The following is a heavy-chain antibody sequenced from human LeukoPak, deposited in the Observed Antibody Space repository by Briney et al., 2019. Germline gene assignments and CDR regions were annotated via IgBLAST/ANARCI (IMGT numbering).Heavy chain of an antibody. D-gene: IGHD1-14*01. CDR3: ARLENQALDY. V-gene: IGHV4-31*03. CDR2: IYYSGST. J-gene: IGHJ4*02. Sequence: SQTLSLTCTVSGGSISSGGYYWSWIRQHPGKGLERIGYIYYSGSTYYNPSLRSRATISVDTSKNQFLLKQNSVTAADTAVYYCARLENQALDYWGQGTLVTVSS. CDR1: GGSISSGGYY.